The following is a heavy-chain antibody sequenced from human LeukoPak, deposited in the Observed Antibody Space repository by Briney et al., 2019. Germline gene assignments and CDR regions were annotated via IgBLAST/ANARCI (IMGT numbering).Heavy chain of an antibody. Sequence: QPGGSLRLSCAASGFTFSSYAMSWVRQAPGKGLEWVSVIYSGGSTYYADSVKGRFTISRHNSKNTLYLQMNSLRAEDTAVYCCARCLEWELTFDYWGQGTLVTVSS. CDR2: IYSGGST. V-gene: IGHV3-53*04. J-gene: IGHJ4*02. CDR3: ARCLEWELTFDY. D-gene: IGHD1-26*01. CDR1: GFTFSSYA.